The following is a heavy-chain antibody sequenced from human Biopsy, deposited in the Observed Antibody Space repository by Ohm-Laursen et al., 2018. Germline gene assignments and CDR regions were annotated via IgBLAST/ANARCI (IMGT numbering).Heavy chain of an antibody. CDR3: ATGGQWPKPYLNWFDP. CDR2: IFNSANT. D-gene: IGHD6-19*01. J-gene: IGHJ5*02. Sequence: SQTLSLTCTVSGGSISSGGSYWSWIRQRPGKGLKWIGYIFNSANTYYNPSLKNLITISGDTSKNQFSLKLNSVTAADTAVYYCATGGQWPKPYLNWFDPWDQGTLVTVSS. V-gene: IGHV4-31*01. CDR1: GGSISSGGSY.